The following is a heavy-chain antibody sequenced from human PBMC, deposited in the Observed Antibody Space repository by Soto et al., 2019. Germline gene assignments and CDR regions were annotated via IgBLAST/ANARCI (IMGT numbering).Heavy chain of an antibody. CDR1: GGSISSGDYY. Sequence: QVQLQESGPGLVKPSQTLSLTCTVSGGSISSGDYYWSWIRQPPGKGLEWIGYIYYSGSTYYNPSLKSRVTISVDTSKNHFALKLSSVTAADTAVYYCAREAEMATISACDIWGQGTMVTVSS. V-gene: IGHV4-30-4*01. J-gene: IGHJ3*02. CDR2: IYYSGST. CDR3: AREAEMATISACDI. D-gene: IGHD5-12*01.